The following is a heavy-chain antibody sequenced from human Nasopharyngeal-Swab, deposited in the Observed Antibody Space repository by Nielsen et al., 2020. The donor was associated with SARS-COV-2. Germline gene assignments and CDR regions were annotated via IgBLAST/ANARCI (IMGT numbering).Heavy chain of an antibody. V-gene: IGHV5-51*01. CDR2: IYPGDSDT. J-gene: IGHJ4*02. CDR1: GYSFTSYW. D-gene: IGHD2-15*01. Sequence: GGSLRLSCKGSGYSFTSYWIGWVRQMPGKGLEWMGIIYPGDSDTRYSPSFQGQVTIPADKSISTAYLQWSSLKASDTAMYYCARRVGYCSGGSCYFDYWGQGTLVTVSS. CDR3: ARRVGYCSGGSCYFDY.